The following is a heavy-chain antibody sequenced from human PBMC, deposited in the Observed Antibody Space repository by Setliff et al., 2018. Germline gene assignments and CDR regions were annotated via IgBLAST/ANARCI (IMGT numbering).Heavy chain of an antibody. CDR2: VYSGSPNT. D-gene: IGHD4-17*01. J-gene: IGHJ5*02. CDR1: GFTFSNNA. V-gene: IGHV3-23*03. CDR3: ARDPNGDYVGAFDP. Sequence: GGSLRLSCLASGFTFSNNAMSWIRQAPGKGLEWVSVVYSGSPNTYYAASVKGRFTISRDNSRNTLYLQMNSLRAEDTASYYCARDPNGDYVGAFDPWGQGIVVTSPQ.